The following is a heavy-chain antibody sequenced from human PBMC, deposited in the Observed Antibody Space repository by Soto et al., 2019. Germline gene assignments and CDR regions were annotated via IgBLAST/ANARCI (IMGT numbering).Heavy chain of an antibody. V-gene: IGHV3-23*01. CDR1: GFTFSNYV. D-gene: IGHD3-10*01. J-gene: IGHJ4*02. Sequence: EVQLLESGGGLVQPGGSLRLSCAASGFTFSNYVMSWVRQAPGKGLKWVSAISGSGGSTYYADSVKGRFTISRDSSKNTLYLQMNSLRAEDTAVYYCAKEDDYDSGSFDYWGQGTLVTVSS. CDR3: AKEDDYDSGSFDY. CDR2: ISGSGGST.